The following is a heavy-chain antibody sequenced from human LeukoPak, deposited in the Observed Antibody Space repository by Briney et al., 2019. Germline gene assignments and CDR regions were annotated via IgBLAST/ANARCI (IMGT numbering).Heavy chain of an antibody. CDR3: SREQPRPRRTVTLYYFDY. CDR1: GGSISCYY. D-gene: IGHD4-17*01. J-gene: IGHJ4*02. CDR2: IYPCGST. Sequence: ASETVSLPCSVSGGSISCYYWSWIRQPAGKGLEGIGRIYPCGSTNYKPSLKSRVTMSVDTTKNQFSLMLSSVPAADTAVYYCSREQPRPRRTVTLYYFDYWGQGTLVTVSS. V-gene: IGHV4-4*07.